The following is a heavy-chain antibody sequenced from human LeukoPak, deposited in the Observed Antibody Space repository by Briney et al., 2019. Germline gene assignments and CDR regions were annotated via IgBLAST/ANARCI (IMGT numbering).Heavy chain of an antibody. CDR2: IYSSGST. CDR3: ARESWHLRTNYYYGMDV. Sequence: SQTLSLTCTVSGGSISSDSYYWSWIRQPAGKGLEWIGRIYSSGSTNYNPSLKSRVTILVDTFKNQLSLKLSSVTAADTAVYYCARESWHLRTNYYYGMDVWGQGTTVTVSS. J-gene: IGHJ6*02. CDR1: GGSISSDSYY. D-gene: IGHD1-14*01. V-gene: IGHV4-61*02.